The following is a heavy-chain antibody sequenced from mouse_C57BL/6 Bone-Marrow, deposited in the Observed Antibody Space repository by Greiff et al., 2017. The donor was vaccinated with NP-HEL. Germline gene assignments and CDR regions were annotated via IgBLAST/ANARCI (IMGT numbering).Heavy chain of an antibody. Sequence: QVQLQQPGTELVKPGASVKLSCKASGYTFTSYGISWVKQRTGQGLEWIGEIYPRSGNTYYNEKFKGKATLTADKSSSTAYMELRSLTSEDSAVYFCARDSYYSNSYYFDYWGQGTTLTVSS. J-gene: IGHJ2*01. CDR3: ARDSYYSNSYYFDY. CDR2: IYPRSGNT. D-gene: IGHD2-5*01. V-gene: IGHV1-81*01. CDR1: GYTFTSYG.